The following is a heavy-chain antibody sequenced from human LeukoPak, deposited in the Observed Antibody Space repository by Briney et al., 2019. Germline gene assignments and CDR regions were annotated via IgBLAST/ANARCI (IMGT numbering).Heavy chain of an antibody. CDR1: GGTFSSYA. Sequence: SVKVSCKASGGTFSSYAISWVRQAPGQGLEWMGGIIPIFGTANYAQKFQGRVTITADESTSTAYTELSSLRSEDTAVYYCARAETVDTAFDYWGQGTLVTVSS. CDR2: IIPIFGTA. CDR3: ARAETVDTAFDY. V-gene: IGHV1-69*01. J-gene: IGHJ4*02. D-gene: IGHD5-18*01.